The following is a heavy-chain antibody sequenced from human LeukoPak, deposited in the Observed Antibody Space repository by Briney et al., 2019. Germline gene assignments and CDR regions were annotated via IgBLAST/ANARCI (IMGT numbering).Heavy chain of an antibody. CDR1: GFIFSGSV. Sequence: GRSLRLACAASGFIFSGSVMHWVRQAPGKGLEWVAIMSYDGTNENYGDSVKGRFTTSRDNSKNTLYLHMNSLRHDDTAVYYCAKDSGGSVLEDWGHGSLVIVSS. CDR2: MSYDGTNE. J-gene: IGHJ4*01. V-gene: IGHV3-30*18. CDR3: AKDSGGSVLED. D-gene: IGHD2-15*01.